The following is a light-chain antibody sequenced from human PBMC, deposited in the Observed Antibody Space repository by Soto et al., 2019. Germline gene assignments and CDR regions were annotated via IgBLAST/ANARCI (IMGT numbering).Light chain of an antibody. J-gene: IGKJ5*01. CDR3: QQANSFPIT. CDR1: QRISSW. Sequence: IQMSHSPSTLSASVGDRVTITCRASQRISSWLAWYQQKPRKAPKLLIYKASSLEIGVPSRFSGSGSGTDFTLTISSLQPEDFATYYCQQANSFPITFGQGTRLETK. V-gene: IGKV1-5*03. CDR2: KAS.